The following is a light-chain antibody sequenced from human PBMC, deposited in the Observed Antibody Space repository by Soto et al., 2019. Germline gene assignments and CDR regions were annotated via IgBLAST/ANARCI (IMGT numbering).Light chain of an antibody. V-gene: IGLV2-14*01. CDR1: SSDIGVYNY. CDR3: SSYANSSPVL. J-gene: IGLJ2*01. Sequence: QSVLTQPASVSASPGQSITISCTGTSSDIGVYNYVSWYKQPPGQAPKLIIFEVQNRPSGVSNRFSASKSGNTASLTISGLQAEDDAHYYCSSYANSSPVLFGGGTKVTVL. CDR2: EVQ.